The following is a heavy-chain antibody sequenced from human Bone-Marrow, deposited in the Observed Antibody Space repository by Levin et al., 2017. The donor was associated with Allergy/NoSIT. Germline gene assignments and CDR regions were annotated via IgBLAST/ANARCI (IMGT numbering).Heavy chain of an antibody. D-gene: IGHD3-22*01. CDR3: AKQLYDSSGYYYGNFDY. CDR1: GFTFSSYA. J-gene: IGHJ4*02. Sequence: LSLTCAASGFTFSSYAMSWVRQAPGKGLEWVSAISGSGGSTYYADSVKGRFTISRDNSKNTLYLQMNSLRAEDTAVYYCAKQLYDSSGYYYGNFDYWGQGTLVTVSS. V-gene: IGHV3-23*01. CDR2: ISGSGGST.